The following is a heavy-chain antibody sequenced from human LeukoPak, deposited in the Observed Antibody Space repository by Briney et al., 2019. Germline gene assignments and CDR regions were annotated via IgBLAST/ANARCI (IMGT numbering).Heavy chain of an antibody. V-gene: IGHV3-48*02. CDR2: MSTSRSI. D-gene: IGHD3-16*01. J-gene: IGHJ4*02. Sequence: GRSLSLSCAASGLTLSIYTMKWVPHAPGKAVEWVSYMSTSRSISYAASVQGRLTISRHNAKNSRYLQMNSLRDGDTAVYYCARKIDYDYSYAFDYWGQGNVVSVSS. CDR3: ARKIDYDYSYAFDY. CDR1: GLTLSIYT.